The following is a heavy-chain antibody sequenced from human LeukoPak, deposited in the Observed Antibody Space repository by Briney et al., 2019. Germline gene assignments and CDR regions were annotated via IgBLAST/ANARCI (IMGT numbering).Heavy chain of an antibody. V-gene: IGHV1-69*04. D-gene: IGHD3-16*01. CDR2: IFPILGIA. Sequence: SVKVSCKASGGTFSSYAISWVRQAPGQGLEWMGRIFPILGIANYAQKFQGRVTITADKSTSTAYMELSSLRSEDTAVYYCARDQSKLGFDYWGQGTLVTVSS. J-gene: IGHJ4*02. CDR1: GGTFSSYA. CDR3: ARDQSKLGFDY.